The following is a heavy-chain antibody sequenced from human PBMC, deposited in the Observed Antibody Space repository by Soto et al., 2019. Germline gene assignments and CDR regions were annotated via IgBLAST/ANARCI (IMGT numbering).Heavy chain of an antibody. J-gene: IGHJ5*02. CDR2: ISHSGST. V-gene: IGHV4-34*01. D-gene: IGHD6-13*01. CDR3: ARDKSSSWNRGWFDP. CDR1: GGSFSGYY. Sequence: PSETLSLTCAVYGGSFSGYYWSWIRQPPGKGLEWIGEISHSGSTNYNPSLKSRVTISVDTSKNQFSLKLSSVTAADTAVYYCARDKSSSWNRGWFDPWGQGTLVTVSS.